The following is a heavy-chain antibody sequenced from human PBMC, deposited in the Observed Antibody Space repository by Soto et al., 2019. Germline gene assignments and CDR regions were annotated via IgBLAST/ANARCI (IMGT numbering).Heavy chain of an antibody. V-gene: IGHV4-61*01. CDR3: ESTDYGDYVLFDY. Sequence: SETLSLTCTVSGGSVSSGSYYWSWIRQPPGKGLEWIGYIYYSGSTNYNPSLKSRVTISVDTSKNQFSLKLSSVTAADTAVYYCESTDYGDYVLFDYWGQGTLVTVSS. CDR2: IYYSGST. J-gene: IGHJ4*02. D-gene: IGHD4-17*01. CDR1: GGSVSSGSYY.